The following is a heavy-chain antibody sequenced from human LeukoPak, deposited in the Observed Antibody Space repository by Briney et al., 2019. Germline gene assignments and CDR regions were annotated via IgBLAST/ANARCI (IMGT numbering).Heavy chain of an antibody. D-gene: IGHD6-19*01. CDR3: AAIAVAGRDTDY. V-gene: IGHV3-48*03. Sequence: GGSLRLSCAASGFTFSSYEMNWIRQAPGKGLEWVSYISSSGSTIYYADSVKGRFTISRDNAKNSLYLQMNSLRAEDTAVYYCAAIAVAGRDTDYWGQGTLVTVSS. CDR2: ISSSGSTI. J-gene: IGHJ4*02. CDR1: GFTFSSYE.